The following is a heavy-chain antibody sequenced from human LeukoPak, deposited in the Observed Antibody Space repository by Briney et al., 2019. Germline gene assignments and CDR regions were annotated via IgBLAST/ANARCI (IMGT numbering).Heavy chain of an antibody. J-gene: IGHJ4*02. Sequence: PSDTLSLTCTVSAASFSIYYWTWIRQPAGEGLEWIGRIYTSGSTNYNPSLKSRVTMSVDTSKNKCSLKHSSVTAADTAVYYCARFSSIAAAFDYWGQGTLVTVSS. CDR1: AASFSIYY. V-gene: IGHV4-4*07. D-gene: IGHD6-13*01. CDR2: IYTSGST. CDR3: ARFSSIAAAFDY.